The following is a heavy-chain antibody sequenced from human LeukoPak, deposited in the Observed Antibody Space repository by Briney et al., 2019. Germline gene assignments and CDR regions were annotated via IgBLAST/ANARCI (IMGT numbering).Heavy chain of an antibody. J-gene: IGHJ4*02. Sequence: SETLSLTSTVSGGSISSYHWSWIRQPPGKGLEWIGYIYTSGSTNYNPSLKSRVTISVDTSKNQFSLKLSSVTAADTAVYYCGTAMVGGYFDYWGQGTLVTVSS. D-gene: IGHD5-18*01. CDR3: GTAMVGGYFDY. CDR2: IYTSGST. V-gene: IGHV4-4*09. CDR1: GGSISSYH.